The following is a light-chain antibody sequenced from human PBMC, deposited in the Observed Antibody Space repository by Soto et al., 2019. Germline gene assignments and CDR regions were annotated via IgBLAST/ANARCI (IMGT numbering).Light chain of an antibody. CDR2: EVT. Sequence: QSALTQPASVSGSPGQSITISCTGTSSDVGSGNFVSWFQQHPGKAPKLMIYEVTNRPSGVSYRFSGSKSGNTAFLTISGLQAEDEADYYCSSFTTTNPWVFGGGTKLTVL. V-gene: IGLV2-14*01. CDR1: SSDVGSGNF. CDR3: SSFTTTNPWV. J-gene: IGLJ3*02.